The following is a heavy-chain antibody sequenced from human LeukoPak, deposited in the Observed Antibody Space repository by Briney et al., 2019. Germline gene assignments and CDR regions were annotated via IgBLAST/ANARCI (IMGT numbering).Heavy chain of an antibody. CDR3: ARDRVGVGSNGWGN. V-gene: IGHV1-8*01. J-gene: IGHJ4*02. CDR2: MNPNSGNT. Sequence: ASVKVSCKASGYTFTRYDINWVRQVTGQGLEWMGWMNPNSGNTGYVQKFQGRVTMTRNTSIGTAYMELSSLRSEDTAVYYCARDRVGVGSNGWGNWGQGTLVTVSS. CDR1: GYTFTRYD. D-gene: IGHD6-19*01.